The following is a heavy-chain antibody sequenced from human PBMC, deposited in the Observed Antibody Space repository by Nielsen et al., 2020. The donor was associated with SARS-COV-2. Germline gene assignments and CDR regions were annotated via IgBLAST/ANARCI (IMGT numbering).Heavy chain of an antibody. CDR3: ARAWVVVVPAAIKWYFDL. D-gene: IGHD2-2*01. J-gene: IGHJ2*01. CDR2: INHSGST. Sequence: SETLSLTCTVSGGSISSSSYYWGWIRQPPGKGLEWIGEINHSGSTNYNPSLKSRVTISVDTSKNQLSLKLSSVTAADTAVYYCARAWVVVVPAAIKWYFDLWGRGTLVIVSS. V-gene: IGHV4-39*07. CDR1: GGSISSSSYY.